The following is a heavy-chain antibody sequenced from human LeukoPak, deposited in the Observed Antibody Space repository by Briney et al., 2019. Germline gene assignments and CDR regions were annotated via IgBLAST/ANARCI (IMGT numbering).Heavy chain of an antibody. Sequence: ESGGSLRLSCAASRFTFSGYAMYWVRQAPGKGLEWVSCIDASGVNTYYADSVKGRFTIPRDNSRNTLYLQMNSLRAEDTAVYYCAKGSGSGWYGWFDPWGQGTLVTVSS. J-gene: IGHJ5*02. CDR1: RFTFSGYA. V-gene: IGHV3-23*01. CDR3: AKGSGSGWYGWFDP. D-gene: IGHD6-19*01. CDR2: IDASGVNT.